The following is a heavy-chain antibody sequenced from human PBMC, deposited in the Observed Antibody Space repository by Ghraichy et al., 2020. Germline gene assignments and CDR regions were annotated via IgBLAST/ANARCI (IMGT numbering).Heavy chain of an antibody. J-gene: IGHJ6*02. CDR3: AKALSTNPDQSNPVDGMDV. Sequence: GGSLRLSCAASEFSFTSYAMDWVRQAPGKGLEWVSAISPSGGTTFFADSVKGRFTMSRDNSKNMLYLQMNSLKAEDTAVYYCAKALSTNPDQSNPVDGMDVWGQGTPVTVSS. D-gene: IGHD2/OR15-2a*01. CDR2: ISPSGGTT. V-gene: IGHV3-23*01. CDR1: EFSFTSYA.